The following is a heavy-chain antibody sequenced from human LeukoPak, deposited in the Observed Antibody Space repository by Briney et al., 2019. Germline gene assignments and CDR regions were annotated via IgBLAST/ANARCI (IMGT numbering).Heavy chain of an antibody. CDR3: ARRNSAQRPPRTMDV. CDR2: MNPKSGNT. D-gene: IGHD6-25*01. Sequence: ASVKASCKASEYTFTTYDINWVRQATGQGLECMGCMNPKSGNTGYAQKFQGRVTMTRNTSISTAYMELSSLRSEDTAVYYCARRNSAQRPPRTMDVWGQGTTVTVSS. CDR1: EYTFTTYD. J-gene: IGHJ6*02. V-gene: IGHV1-8*01.